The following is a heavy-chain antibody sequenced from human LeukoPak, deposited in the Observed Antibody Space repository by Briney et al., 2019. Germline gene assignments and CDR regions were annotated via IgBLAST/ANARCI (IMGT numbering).Heavy chain of an antibody. CDR1: GGSISSSSYY. J-gene: IGHJ4*02. CDR3: ARHRPDSSGWPGWYYFDY. D-gene: IGHD6-19*01. Sequence: SETLSLTCAVSGGSISSSSYYWGWIRQPPGKGLEWIGSIYYSGSTHYNPSLKSRVTISIDTSKNQFSLKLGSVTAADTAVYYCARHRPDSSGWPGWYYFDYWGQGTLVTVSS. CDR2: IYYSGST. V-gene: IGHV4-39*01.